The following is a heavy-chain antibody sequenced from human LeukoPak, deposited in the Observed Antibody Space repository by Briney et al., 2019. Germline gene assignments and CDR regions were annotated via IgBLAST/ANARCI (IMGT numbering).Heavy chain of an antibody. CDR2: ISYDGSNK. J-gene: IGHJ6*04. D-gene: IGHD2-2*01. V-gene: IGHV3-30*04. CDR3: ARDRPYQLLLSYYYGMDV. Sequence: PGGSLRLSCAASGFTFSSYAMHWVRQAPGKGLKWVAVISYDGSNKYYADSVKGRFTISRDNSKNTLYLQMNSLRAEDTAVYYCARDRPYQLLLSYYYGMDVWGKGTTVTVSS. CDR1: GFTFSSYA.